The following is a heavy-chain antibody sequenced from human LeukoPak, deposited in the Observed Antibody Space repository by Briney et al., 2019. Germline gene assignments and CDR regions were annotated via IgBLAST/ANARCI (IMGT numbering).Heavy chain of an antibody. CDR3: AKEGSGWYYLDY. CDR1: GFRFSSYD. V-gene: IGHV3-30*02. J-gene: IGHJ4*02. CDR2: IESDGTKE. Sequence: GGSLRLSCAASGFRFSSYDIHSVRHAPGKGLEWVTFIESDGTKEYYADCVEGRFTISRDNSKNTVYVQMNTLRAEDTAVYYCAKEGSGWYYLDYWGQGTVVTVSS. D-gene: IGHD6-19*01.